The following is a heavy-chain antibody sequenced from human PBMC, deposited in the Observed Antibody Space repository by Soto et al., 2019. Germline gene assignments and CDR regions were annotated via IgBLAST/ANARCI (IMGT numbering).Heavy chain of an antibody. V-gene: IGHV3-33*01. Sequence: GGSLRLSCAASGFTFSSYGMHWVRQAPGKGLEWVAVIWYDGSNKYYADSVKGRFTVSRDNSKNTLYLQMNSLRAEDTAVYYCARESFPGYCTNGVCQAAAFDIWGQGTMVTVSS. CDR1: GFTFSSYG. CDR2: IWYDGSNK. CDR3: ARESFPGYCTNGVCQAAAFDI. D-gene: IGHD2-8*01. J-gene: IGHJ3*02.